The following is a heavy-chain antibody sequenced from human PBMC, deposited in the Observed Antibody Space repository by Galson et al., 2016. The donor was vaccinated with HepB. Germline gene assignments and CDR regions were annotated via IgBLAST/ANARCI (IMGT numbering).Heavy chain of an antibody. CDR3: ASARSNLGIVGAFDI. CDR1: GFSVSSSS. CDR2: IYSGGTT. J-gene: IGHJ3*02. Sequence: SLRLSCAASGFSVSSSSMNWVRQAPGKGLQWVAIIYSGGTTYYADSVKGRFTISRDSSKNTLYLQMNSLRAEDTAVYYCASARSNLGIVGAFDIWGQGTMVTVSS. D-gene: IGHD7-27*01. V-gene: IGHV3-53*01.